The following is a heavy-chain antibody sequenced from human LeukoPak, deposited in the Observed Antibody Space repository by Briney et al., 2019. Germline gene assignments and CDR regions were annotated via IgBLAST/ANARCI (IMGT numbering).Heavy chain of an antibody. V-gene: IGHV3-23*01. CDR1: GFTFSSYD. D-gene: IGHD1-26*01. Sequence: PGGTLRLSCAASGFTFSSYDMNWLRQAPGKGLEWVATISGSGATTYYADSVKGRFTISRDNSKNTLYLQMNSLRAEDTAVYYCAKKYSTGLDPWGQGTLVTVSS. CDR3: AKKYSTGLDP. J-gene: IGHJ5*02. CDR2: ISGSGATT.